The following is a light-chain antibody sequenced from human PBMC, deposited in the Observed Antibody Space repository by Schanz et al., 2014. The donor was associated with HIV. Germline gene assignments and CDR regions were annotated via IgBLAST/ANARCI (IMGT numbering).Light chain of an antibody. CDR2: EVS. CDR3: GSYGGSDNMV. Sequence: QSALTQPASVSGSPGQSITISCTGTSSDVGGYNLVSWYQQHPGKAPKLMICEVSKRPSGVSNRFSGSKSGNTASLTISGLQAEDEADYYCGSYGGSDNMVFGGGTKLTVL. J-gene: IGLJ3*02. CDR1: SSDVGGYNL. V-gene: IGLV2-23*02.